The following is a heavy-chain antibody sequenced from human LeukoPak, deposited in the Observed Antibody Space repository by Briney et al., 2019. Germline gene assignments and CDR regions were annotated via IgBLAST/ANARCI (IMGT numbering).Heavy chain of an antibody. Sequence: GSLRLSCAASGFTFSSSAMSWVRQAPGKGLEWVSAISNNGGYTYYADPVQGRFTISRDNSKSTLYLQMSSLRAEDTAVYYCVKSVTGYSSSWGQGTLVTVSS. J-gene: IGHJ4*02. D-gene: IGHD6-13*01. V-gene: IGHV3-23*01. CDR2: ISNNGGYT. CDR1: GFTFSSSA. CDR3: VKSVTGYSSS.